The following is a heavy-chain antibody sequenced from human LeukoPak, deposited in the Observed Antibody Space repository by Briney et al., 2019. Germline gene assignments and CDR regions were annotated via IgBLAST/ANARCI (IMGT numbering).Heavy chain of an antibody. V-gene: IGHV3-7*04. D-gene: IGHD5-24*01. J-gene: IGHJ4*02. CDR2: VKQDGRER. CDR1: GFIYGNYW. Sequence: GGSLRLSCRGSGFIYGNYWMTWVRQAPGKGLEWVANVKQDGRERHYVDSVEGRFTISRDNTQNSVYLQMNSLRAEDTAIYYCTRVGYIDEGIDYWGQGTLVTVSS. CDR3: TRVGYIDEGIDY.